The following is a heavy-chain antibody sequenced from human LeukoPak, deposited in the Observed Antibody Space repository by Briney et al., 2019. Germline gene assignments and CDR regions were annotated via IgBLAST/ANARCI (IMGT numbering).Heavy chain of an antibody. CDR3: ARALSYYDILTGSGGGNWFDP. V-gene: IGHV1-69*13. D-gene: IGHD3-9*01. CDR1: GGTFSSYA. Sequence: SVKVSCKASGGTFSSYAISWVRQAPGQGLEWMGGIIPIFGTANYAQKFQGRVTVTADESTSTAYMELSSLRSEDTAVYYYARALSYYDILTGSGGGNWFDPWGQGTLVTVSS. J-gene: IGHJ5*02. CDR2: IIPIFGTA.